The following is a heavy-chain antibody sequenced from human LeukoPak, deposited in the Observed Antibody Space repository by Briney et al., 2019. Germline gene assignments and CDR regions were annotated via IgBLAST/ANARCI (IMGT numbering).Heavy chain of an antibody. CDR3: ATGPTFGGHYFDY. J-gene: IGHJ4*02. Sequence: ASVKVSCKASGGTFSSYAISWVRQAPGQGLEWMGGIIPIFGTANYAQKFQGRVTITTDESTSTAYMELSSLRSEDTAVYYCATGPTFGGHYFDYWSQGTLVTVSS. CDR1: GGTFSSYA. D-gene: IGHD3-10*02. V-gene: IGHV1-69*05. CDR2: IIPIFGTA.